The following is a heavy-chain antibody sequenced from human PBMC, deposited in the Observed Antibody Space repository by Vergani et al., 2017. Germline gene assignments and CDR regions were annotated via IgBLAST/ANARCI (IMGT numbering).Heavy chain of an antibody. Sequence: VQLVESGGGLVKPGGSLRLSCAASGFTFSSYGMHWVRQAPGKGLEWVAFIRYDGSKKYYADSVKGRFTISRDNSKNTLYLQMNSLRAEDTAVYYCAKDGEQWLVLNYFDDWGQGTLVTVSS. D-gene: IGHD6-19*01. CDR1: GFTFSSYG. CDR2: IRYDGSKK. J-gene: IGHJ4*02. CDR3: AKDGEQWLVLNYFDD. V-gene: IGHV3-30*02.